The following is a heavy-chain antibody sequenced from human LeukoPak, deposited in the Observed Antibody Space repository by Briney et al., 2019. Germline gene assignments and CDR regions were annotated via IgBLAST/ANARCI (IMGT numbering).Heavy chain of an antibody. CDR2: ISGDGGST. D-gene: IGHD2-15*01. V-gene: IGHV3-43*02. CDR3: AKDICEACSGGSYDAFDI. Sequence: GGSLRLSCAASGFTFDDYAMHWVRQAPGKGLEWVSLISGDGGSTYYADSVKGRFTISRDNSKNSLYLQMNSLRTEDTALYYCAKDICEACSGGSYDAFDIWGQGTMVTVSS. J-gene: IGHJ3*02. CDR1: GFTFDDYA.